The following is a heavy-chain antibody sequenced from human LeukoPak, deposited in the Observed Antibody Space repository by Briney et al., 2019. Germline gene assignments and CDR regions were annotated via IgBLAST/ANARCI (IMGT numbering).Heavy chain of an antibody. Sequence: GRSLRLSCAASGFTFSSYAMHWVRQAPGKGLEWVAVISYDGSNKYYADSVKGRFTISRDNSKNTLYLQMNSLRAEDTAVYYRARVIAVAGPIDYWGQGTLVTVSS. J-gene: IGHJ4*02. CDR1: GFTFSSYA. CDR3: ARVIAVAGPIDY. V-gene: IGHV3-30*01. D-gene: IGHD6-19*01. CDR2: ISYDGSNK.